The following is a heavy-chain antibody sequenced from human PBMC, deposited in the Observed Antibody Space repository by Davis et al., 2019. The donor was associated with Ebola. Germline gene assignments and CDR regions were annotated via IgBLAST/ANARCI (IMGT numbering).Heavy chain of an antibody. J-gene: IGHJ6*02. Sequence: PSETLSLTCAVYGGSFSGYYWSWIRQPPGKGLEWIGEINHSGSTNYNPSLKSRVTISVDTSKNQFSLKLSSVTAADTAVYYCASHGIRFGELNFGGHGMDVWGQGTTVTVSS. CDR2: INHSGST. CDR1: GGSFSGYY. V-gene: IGHV4-34*01. D-gene: IGHD3-10*01. CDR3: ASHGIRFGELNFGGHGMDV.